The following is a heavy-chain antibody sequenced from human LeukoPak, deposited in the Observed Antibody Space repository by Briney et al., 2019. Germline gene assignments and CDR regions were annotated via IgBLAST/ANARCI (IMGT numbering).Heavy chain of an antibody. CDR1: GFTFSSYS. V-gene: IGHV3-21*01. Sequence: GGSLRLSCAASGFTFSSYSMNWVRQAPGKGLEWVSSISSSSSHIYYADSVKGRFTISRDNAKNSLYLQMNSLRAEDTAVYYCARRRGSSWYDYYFDYWGQGTLVTVSS. J-gene: IGHJ4*02. CDR3: ARRRGSSWYDYYFDY. D-gene: IGHD6-13*01. CDR2: ISSSSSHI.